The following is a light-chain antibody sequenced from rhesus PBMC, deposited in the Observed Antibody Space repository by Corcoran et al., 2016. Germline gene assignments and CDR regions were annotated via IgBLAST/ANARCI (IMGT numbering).Light chain of an antibody. J-gene: IGLJ1*01. CDR1: SSDIGGYNY. Sequence: QAALTQPPSVSGSPGQSVTISCTGTSSDIGGYNYVSWYQQHPGKAPKLMIYDVSKRPSGVSDRFSGSKSGNTASLTISGLQAEDAADYYCSSYAGSNTILFGAATRLTVL. V-gene: IGLV2-23*01. CDR3: SSYAGSNTIL. CDR2: DVS.